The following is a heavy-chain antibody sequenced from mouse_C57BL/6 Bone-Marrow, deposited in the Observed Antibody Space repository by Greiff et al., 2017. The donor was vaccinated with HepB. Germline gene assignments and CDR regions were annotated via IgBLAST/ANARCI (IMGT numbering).Heavy chain of an antibody. V-gene: IGHV5-4*03. CDR1: GFTFSSYA. Sequence: EVKLQESGGGLVKPGGSLKLSCAASGFTFSSYAMSWVRQTPEKRLEWVATISDGGSYTYYPDNVKGRFTISRDNAKNNLYLQMSHLKSEDTAMYYCARVPIYYDFSWFAYWGQGTLVTVSA. CDR3: ARVPIYYDFSWFAY. D-gene: IGHD2-4*01. CDR2: ISDGGSYT. J-gene: IGHJ3*01.